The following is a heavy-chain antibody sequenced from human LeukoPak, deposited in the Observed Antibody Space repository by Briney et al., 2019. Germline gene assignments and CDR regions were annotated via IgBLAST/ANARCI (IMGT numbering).Heavy chain of an antibody. J-gene: IGHJ3*02. CDR1: GFTFSSYW. Sequence: GGPLRLSCAPSGFTFSSYWMSWVRQAPGKGLEWVANIKQDGSEKYYVDSVKGRFTISRDNAKNSLYLQMNSLRAEDTAVYYCARDLIVGATERAFDIWGQGTMVTVSS. D-gene: IGHD1-26*01. CDR2: IKQDGSEK. CDR3: ARDLIVGATERAFDI. V-gene: IGHV3-7*04.